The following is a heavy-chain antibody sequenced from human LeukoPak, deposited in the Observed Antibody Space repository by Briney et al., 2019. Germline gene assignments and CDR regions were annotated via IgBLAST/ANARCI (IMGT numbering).Heavy chain of an antibody. V-gene: IGHV4-30-2*01. CDR3: ARAPLRYCSSTSCSCFDY. D-gene: IGHD2-2*01. CDR1: GGSISSGGYS. CDR2: IYRSGST. Sequence: SQTLSLTCAVSGGSISSGGYSWSWIRQPPGKGLEWIGYIYRSGSTYYNPSLKSRVTISVDRSKNQFSLRLSSVTAADTAVYYCARAPLRYCSSTSCSCFDYWGQGTLVTVSS. J-gene: IGHJ4*02.